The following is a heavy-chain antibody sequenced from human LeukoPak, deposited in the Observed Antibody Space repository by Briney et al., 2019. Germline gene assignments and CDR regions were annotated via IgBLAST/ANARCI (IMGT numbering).Heavy chain of an antibody. J-gene: IGHJ4*02. V-gene: IGHV4-34*01. D-gene: IGHD2-15*01. Sequence: SETLSLTCAVYGGSFSGYYWSWIRQPPGKGLEWIGEINHSGSTNYNPSLKSRVTISVDTSKNQFSLKLSSVTAADTAVYYCASPKTCSGGSCYTGAFDYWGQGTLVTVSS. CDR2: INHSGST. CDR3: ASPKTCSGGSCYTGAFDY. CDR1: GGSFSGYY.